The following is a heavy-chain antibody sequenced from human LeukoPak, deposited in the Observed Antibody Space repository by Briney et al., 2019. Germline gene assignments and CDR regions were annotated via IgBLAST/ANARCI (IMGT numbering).Heavy chain of an antibody. CDR2: ISYDGSNK. J-gene: IGHJ4*02. CDR3: AGDWDY. Sequence: GGSLRLSCAASGFTFSSYAMHWVRQAPGKGLEWVAVISYDGSNKYYADSVKGRFTISRDNSKNTLYLQMNSLRAEDTAVYYCAGDWDYWGQGTLVTVSS. V-gene: IGHV3-30*04. CDR1: GFTFSSYA.